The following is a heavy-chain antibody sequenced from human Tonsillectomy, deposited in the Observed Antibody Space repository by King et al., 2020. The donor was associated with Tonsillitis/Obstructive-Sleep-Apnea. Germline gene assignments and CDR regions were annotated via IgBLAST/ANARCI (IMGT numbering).Heavy chain of an antibody. V-gene: IGHV1-18*01. CDR2: ISAHNGHT. CDR3: ARDSMSHYYDSSAYYTFNY. J-gene: IGHJ4*02. CDR1: GYTFINYG. D-gene: IGHD3-22*01. Sequence: QLVQSGAEVKKPGASVKVSCKASGYTFINYGISWVRQAPGQGLEWMAWISAHNGHTNYAQKLQGRVTMTTDASTSTAYMELRSLRSDDTAVYYCARDSMSHYYDSSAYYTFNYWGQGTLVIVSS.